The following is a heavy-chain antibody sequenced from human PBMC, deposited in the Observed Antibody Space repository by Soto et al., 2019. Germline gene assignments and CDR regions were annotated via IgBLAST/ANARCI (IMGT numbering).Heavy chain of an antibody. CDR3: ARDLMVTGNYDYHGMHV. CDR2: INAGNGNT. V-gene: IGHV1-3*01. Sequence: GASVKVSCKASRYTFTSYAMHWVRQAPGQRLEWMGWINAGNGNTKYSQKFQGRVTITRDTSASTAYMELRSLRSDDTAVYYCARDLMVTGNYDYHGMHVWGPGSTATVPS. D-gene: IGHD5-18*01. CDR1: RYTFTSYA. J-gene: IGHJ6*02.